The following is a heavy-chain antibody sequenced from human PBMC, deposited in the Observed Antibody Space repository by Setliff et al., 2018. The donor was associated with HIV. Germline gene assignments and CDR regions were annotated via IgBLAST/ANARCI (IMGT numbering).Heavy chain of an antibody. CDR1: GYTFTGYY. D-gene: IGHD3-3*01. CDR2: INPNSGNT. CDR3: ARDSSDNFWSAYYNIGGGDSDI. Sequence: ASVKVSCKASGYTFTGYYMHWVRQAPGQGLEWMGRINPNSGNTNYAQKFQGRVSMTTDTSTSTAYMELRTLRSDDTAVYYCARDSSDNFWSAYYNIGGGDSDIWGQETMVTVSS. J-gene: IGHJ3*02. V-gene: IGHV1-2*06.